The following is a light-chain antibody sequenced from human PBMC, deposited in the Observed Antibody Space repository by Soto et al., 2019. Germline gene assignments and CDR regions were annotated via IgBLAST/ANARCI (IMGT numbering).Light chain of an antibody. CDR3: QQYNTYWT. J-gene: IGKJ1*01. CDR1: QSVSSK. Sequence: DIQMTQSPSTLSASEGDRVTITCRASQSVSSKLAWYQQKPGKAPKLLIYKASNLESGVPSRFSGGGSGTEFSLTISSLQPDDVATYYCQQYNTYWTFGQGTKVEIK. CDR2: KAS. V-gene: IGKV1-5*03.